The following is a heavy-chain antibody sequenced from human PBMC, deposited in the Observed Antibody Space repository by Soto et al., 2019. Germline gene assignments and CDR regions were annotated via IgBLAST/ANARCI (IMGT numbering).Heavy chain of an antibody. V-gene: IGHV4-39*01. CDR2: IYYSGKT. D-gene: IGHD3-10*01. Sequence: SETLSLTCTVSGGSISSSDYYWGWIRQPPGKGLEWIGSIYYSGKTLYNLSLQSRVTISVDTSKNQFTLNLRSLTAADTAVYYCVRRYSLGSPNWFDPWGQGTLVTVSS. CDR3: VRRYSLGSPNWFDP. J-gene: IGHJ5*02. CDR1: GGSISSSDYY.